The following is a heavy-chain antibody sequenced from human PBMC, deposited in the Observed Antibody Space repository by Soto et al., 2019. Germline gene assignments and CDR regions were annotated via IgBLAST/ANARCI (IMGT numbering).Heavy chain of an antibody. V-gene: IGHV3-48*03. J-gene: IGHJ6*02. D-gene: IGHD1-20*01. CDR3: ARDIDNRDYYYGLDV. Sequence: GGSLRLSCVASGFVFKNYEMNWVRQAPGKGLEWISYISNSGNTIYVADSMRGRFTISRDNAKNSLFLQVNSLRADDTAVYYCARDIDNRDYYYGLDVWGQGTTVTVSS. CDR1: GFVFKNYE. CDR2: ISNSGNTI.